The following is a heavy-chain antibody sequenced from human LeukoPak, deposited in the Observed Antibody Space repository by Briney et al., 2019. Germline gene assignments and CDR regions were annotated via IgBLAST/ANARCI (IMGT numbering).Heavy chain of an antibody. CDR1: GFTFSSYA. Sequence: GGSLRLSCAASGFTFSSYAMSWVRQAPGKGLEWVSTFSGSGGSTHYADSVKGRFTISRDNAKNTLYMQMNGLGAEDMAVYYCVRGTNSWTGVDYWGQGTLVTVSS. CDR3: VRGTNSWTGVDY. CDR2: FSGSGGST. V-gene: IGHV3-23*01. D-gene: IGHD1-26*01. J-gene: IGHJ4*02.